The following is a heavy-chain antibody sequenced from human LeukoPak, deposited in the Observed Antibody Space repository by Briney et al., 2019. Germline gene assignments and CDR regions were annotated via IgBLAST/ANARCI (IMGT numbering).Heavy chain of an antibody. V-gene: IGHV3-23*01. D-gene: IGHD4-17*01. CDR1: GFTFSTYA. CDR3: AKAAYGDYVNWFDP. J-gene: IGHJ5*02. Sequence: GGSLRLSCAASGFTFSTYAMSWVRQAPGKGLEWVSAISGSGGNTYYADSVKGRFTISRDNSKNTLYLQMNSLRAEDTALYYCAKAAYGDYVNWFDPWGQGTLVTVSS. CDR2: ISGSGGNT.